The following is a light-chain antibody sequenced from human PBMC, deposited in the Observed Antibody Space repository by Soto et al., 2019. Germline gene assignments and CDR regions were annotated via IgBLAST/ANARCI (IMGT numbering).Light chain of an antibody. CDR1: QSISSW. J-gene: IGKJ1*01. V-gene: IGKV1-5*01. CDR2: DAS. CDR3: QPYNRYWT. Sequence: DIHRTQSPPAVAASVGHRVTITYRASQSISSWLAWYQQKPGKAPKLLIYDASSLESGVPSRFSGSGSGTEFTLTISSLRPDDFATYYCQPYNRYWTFGQGTKVDIK.